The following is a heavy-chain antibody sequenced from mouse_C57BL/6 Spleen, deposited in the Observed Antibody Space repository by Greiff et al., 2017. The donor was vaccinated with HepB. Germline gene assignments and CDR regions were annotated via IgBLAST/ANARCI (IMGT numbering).Heavy chain of an antibody. CDR3: AIADTTVPEAYYFDY. CDR1: GYTFTGYW. Sequence: QVQLKESGAELMKPGASVKLSCKATGYTFTGYWIEWVKQRPGHGLEWIGEILPGSGSTNYNEKFKGKATFTADTSSNTAYMQLSSLTSEDSAVYYCAIADTTVPEAYYFDYWGQGTTLTVSS. D-gene: IGHD1-1*01. CDR2: ILPGSGST. V-gene: IGHV1-9*01. J-gene: IGHJ2*01.